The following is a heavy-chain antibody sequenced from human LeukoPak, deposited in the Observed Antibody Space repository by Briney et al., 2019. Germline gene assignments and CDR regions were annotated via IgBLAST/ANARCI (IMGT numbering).Heavy chain of an antibody. CDR1: GFTFRGFL. J-gene: IGHJ4*02. CDR2: IKQDGSEK. CDR3: ARAGSNWNYVY. Sequence: GGSLRLSCAASGFTFRGFLMSWVRQTPGKGLEWVANIKQDGSEKYYADAVKGRFTISGDNTKNSLSLQMNSLIVEDTAVYYCARAGSNWNYVYWGQGTLVTVSS. V-gene: IGHV3-7*01. D-gene: IGHD1-7*01.